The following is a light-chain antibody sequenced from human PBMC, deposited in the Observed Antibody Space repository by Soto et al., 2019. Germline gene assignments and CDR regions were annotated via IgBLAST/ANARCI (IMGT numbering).Light chain of an antibody. J-gene: IGKJ1*01. Sequence: DIQMTQSPSSLSASVGDRVTITCQASQDINNYLNWYQQKPGKAPKLLIYAASSLQSGVPSRFSGSGSGTDFTLTISSLQPEDFATYSCQQSYNSPQTFGQGTKV. CDR1: QDINNY. CDR3: QQSYNSPQT. V-gene: IGKV1-39*01. CDR2: AAS.